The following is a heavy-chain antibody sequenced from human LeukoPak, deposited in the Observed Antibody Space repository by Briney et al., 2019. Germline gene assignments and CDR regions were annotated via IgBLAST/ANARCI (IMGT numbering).Heavy chain of an antibody. CDR2: IYTSGST. D-gene: IGHD1-20*01. CDR3: ARDGGNWNQEIDY. CDR1: GVSISSGSYD. Sequence: SETLSLTCTVSGVSISSGSYDWSWIRQPPGKVLEWIGRIYTSGSTNYNPSPKSRVTISVDTSKNQFSLKLSSVTAADTAVYYCARDGGNWNQEIDYWGQGTLVTVSS. J-gene: IGHJ4*02. V-gene: IGHV4-61*02.